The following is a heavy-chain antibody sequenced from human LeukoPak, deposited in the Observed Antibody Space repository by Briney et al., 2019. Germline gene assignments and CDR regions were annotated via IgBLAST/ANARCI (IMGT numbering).Heavy chain of an antibody. D-gene: IGHD3-22*01. Sequence: GGSLRLSCVASGFTFSSYAMNWVRQAPGKGLEWVSYISSSSSTIYYADSVKGRFTISRDNAKNSLYLQMNSLRAEDTAVYYCARGSTYYDSSGQVPFDYWGQGTLVTVSS. CDR1: GFTFSSYA. CDR2: ISSSSSTI. V-gene: IGHV3-48*01. J-gene: IGHJ4*02. CDR3: ARGSTYYDSSGQVPFDY.